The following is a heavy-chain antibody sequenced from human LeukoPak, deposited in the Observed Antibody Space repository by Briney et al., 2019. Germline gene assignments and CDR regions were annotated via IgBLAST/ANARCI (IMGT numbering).Heavy chain of an antibody. CDR1: GFTFDDYA. D-gene: IGHD6-13*01. Sequence: GGSLRLSCAASGFTFDDYAMHWVRQAPGKGLEWVSGISWNSGSTGYADSVKGRFTTSRDNAKKSLYLQMNSLRAEDTALYYCAKDGHSSSWYYYYYMDVWGKGTTVTISS. V-gene: IGHV3-9*01. CDR2: ISWNSGST. J-gene: IGHJ6*03. CDR3: AKDGHSSSWYYYYYMDV.